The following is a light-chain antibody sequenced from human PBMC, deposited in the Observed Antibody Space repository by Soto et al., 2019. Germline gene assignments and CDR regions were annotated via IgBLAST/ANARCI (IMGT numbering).Light chain of an antibody. CDR2: GAS. V-gene: IGKV3-15*01. Sequence: EIVMTQSPATLSVAPGERVTLSCRASQGVSRKLAWYQHKSGQAPRLLISGASTGATGIPARFSGSGSGTEFNLTISSLQSEDCAISYCQQYYTWPITFGGGTKVEIK. CDR3: QQYYTWPIT. CDR1: QGVSRK. J-gene: IGKJ4*01.